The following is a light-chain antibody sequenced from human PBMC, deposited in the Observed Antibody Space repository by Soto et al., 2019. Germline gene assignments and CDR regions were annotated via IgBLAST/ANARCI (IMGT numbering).Light chain of an antibody. CDR2: GAS. V-gene: IGKV3D-7*01. CDR3: QQDYNLPWT. J-gene: IGKJ1*01. CDR1: QSVSSSY. Sequence: EIVMTQSPATLSLYPGERATLSCRASQSVSSSYLSWYQQKPGQAPRLLIYGASTRATGIPARFSGSGSGTDFTLTISSLQPEDFAVYYCQQDYNLPWTFGRGTKVDIK.